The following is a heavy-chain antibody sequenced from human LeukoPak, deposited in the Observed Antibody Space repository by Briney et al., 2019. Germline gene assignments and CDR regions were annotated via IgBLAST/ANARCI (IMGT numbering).Heavy chain of an antibody. D-gene: IGHD1-1*01. CDR3: TTGGALQTGAFDI. V-gene: IGHV3-15*01. Sequence: GALKLFCAAFGFTFSKGLMSLVRQASGKGPEWVGRIKSKTDGGTTDYAAPVKGRFTISRDDSKNTLYLQMNSLKTEDTAVYYCTTGGALQTGAFDIWGQGTMVTVSS. CDR2: IKSKTDGGTT. CDR1: GFTFSKGL. J-gene: IGHJ3*02.